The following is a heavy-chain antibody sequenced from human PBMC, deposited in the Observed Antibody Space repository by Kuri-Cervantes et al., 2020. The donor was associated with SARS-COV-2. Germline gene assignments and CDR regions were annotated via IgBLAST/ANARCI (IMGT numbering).Heavy chain of an antibody. D-gene: IGHD3-3*01. CDR3: ARGSTYYDFWSGYYTGEYFQH. Sequence: GESLKISCAASGFTFSSYATSWVRQAPGKGLEWVSAISGSGGSTYYADSVKGRFTISRDNSKNTLYLQMNSLRAEDTAVYYCARGSTYYDFWSGYYTGEYFQHWGQGTLVTVSS. V-gene: IGHV3-23*01. J-gene: IGHJ1*01. CDR2: ISGSGGST. CDR1: GFTFSSYA.